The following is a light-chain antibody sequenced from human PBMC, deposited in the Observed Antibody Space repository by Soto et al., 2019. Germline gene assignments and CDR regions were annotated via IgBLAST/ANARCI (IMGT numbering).Light chain of an antibody. CDR3: CSYAGSSTYV. Sequence: QSALTQPAPLFGAPGQSVTLSCTGTSSEVGRYNLVSWYKQHPGKAPKLMIYEVSKRPSGVSNRFSGSKSGNTASLTISGLQAEDEADYYCCSYAGSSTYVFGTGTKVTVL. CDR1: SSEVGRYNL. J-gene: IGLJ1*01. V-gene: IGLV2-23*02. CDR2: EVS.